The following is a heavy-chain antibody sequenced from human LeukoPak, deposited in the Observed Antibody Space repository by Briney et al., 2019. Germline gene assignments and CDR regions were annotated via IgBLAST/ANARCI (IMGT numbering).Heavy chain of an antibody. Sequence: ASVKVSCKVSGYTLTELSMHWVRQAPGKGLEWMGGFDPEDGETIYAQKFQGRVTMTRDTSISTAYMELSRLRSDDTAVYYCARPYYYDSSGSSAFDIWGQGTMVTVSS. J-gene: IGHJ3*02. CDR1: GYTLTELS. D-gene: IGHD3-22*01. CDR3: ARPYYYDSSGSSAFDI. CDR2: FDPEDGET. V-gene: IGHV1-24*01.